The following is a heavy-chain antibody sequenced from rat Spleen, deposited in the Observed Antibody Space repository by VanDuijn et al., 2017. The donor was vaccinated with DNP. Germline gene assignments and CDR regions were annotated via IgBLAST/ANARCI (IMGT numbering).Heavy chain of an antibody. J-gene: IGHJ4*01. Sequence: EVQLQESGPGLVKPSQSLSLTCSVTGYSIISSYRWNWIRKFPGNKLEWMGSINSAGTTKYNPSLKSRVFITRDTSKNQLFLQVDSVTTEDTATYHCARWPGYNPPYAMDAWGQGTSVTVSS. CDR3: ARWPGYNPPYAMDA. CDR2: INSAGTT. CDR1: GYSIISSYR. V-gene: IGHV3-3*01. D-gene: IGHD1-4*01.